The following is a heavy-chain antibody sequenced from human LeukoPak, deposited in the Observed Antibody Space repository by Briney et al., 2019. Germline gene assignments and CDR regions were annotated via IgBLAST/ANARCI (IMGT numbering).Heavy chain of an antibody. CDR1: GFTFNTYW. Sequence: PGGSLRLSCAASGFTFNTYWMSWVRQAPGKGLEWVANISEDGGEKYYVDSVKGRIIISRDNARNSLYLRMNSPRAEDTAVYYCVRGGFSLDYWGQGTLVTVSS. D-gene: IGHD3-10*01. CDR3: VRGGFSLDY. CDR2: ISEDGGEK. J-gene: IGHJ4*02. V-gene: IGHV3-7*01.